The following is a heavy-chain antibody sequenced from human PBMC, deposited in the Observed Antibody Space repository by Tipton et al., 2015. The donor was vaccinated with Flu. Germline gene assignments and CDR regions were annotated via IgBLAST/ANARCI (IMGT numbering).Heavy chain of an antibody. CDR2: IYYNGRT. J-gene: IGHJ4*02. CDR1: GDSINSYF. CDR3: ARIEVGGYDYPDYFDY. D-gene: IGHD5-12*01. Sequence: TLSLTCSVSGDSINSYFWSWIRQPPGKGLEWIGYIYYNGRTTYNPSLESRVTISVDTSKNQFSLKLSSVTAADTGMYYCARIEVGGYDYPDYFDYWGQGTLVTVSS. V-gene: IGHV4-59*01.